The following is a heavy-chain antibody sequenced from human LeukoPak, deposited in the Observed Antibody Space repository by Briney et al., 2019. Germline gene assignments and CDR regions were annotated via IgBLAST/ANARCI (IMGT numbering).Heavy chain of an antibody. Sequence: SETLSLTCTVSGGSISSSSYYWGWIRQSPGKGLEWIGTIHYSGSTYYNPSLKSRVTISVDTSKNQFSLKLSSVTAADTAVYHCTRDAYSSRYLGYFDYWGQGTLVTVSS. CDR3: TRDAYSSRYLGYFDY. J-gene: IGHJ4*02. D-gene: IGHD6-19*01. CDR2: IHYSGST. CDR1: GGSISSSSYY. V-gene: IGHV4-39*07.